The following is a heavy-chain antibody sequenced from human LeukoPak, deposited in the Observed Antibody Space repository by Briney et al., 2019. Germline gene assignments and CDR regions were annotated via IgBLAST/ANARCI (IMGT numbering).Heavy chain of an antibody. CDR2: IIPIFGTA. V-gene: IGHV1-69*05. J-gene: IGHJ4*02. Sequence: ASVKVSCKASGGTFSSYAISWVRQAPGQGLEWMGRIIPIFGTASYAQKFQGRVTITTDESTSTAYMELSSLRSEDTAVYYCARDADSTYYYGSGRPDWGQGTLVTVSS. CDR1: GGTFSSYA. D-gene: IGHD3-10*01. CDR3: ARDADSTYYYGSGRPD.